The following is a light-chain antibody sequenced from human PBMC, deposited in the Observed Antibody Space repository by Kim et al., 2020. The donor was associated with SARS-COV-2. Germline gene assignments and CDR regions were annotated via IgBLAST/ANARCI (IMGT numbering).Light chain of an antibody. CDR1: KLGDKY. V-gene: IGLV3-1*01. J-gene: IGLJ3*02. CDR2: QDS. Sequence: SYELTQPPSVSVSPGQTASITCSGDKLGDKYACWYQQKPGQSPVLVLYQDSKRPSGIPERFSGSNSGNTATLTISGTQAIDEADYYCQAWDSSTVVFGGGIQLTVL. CDR3: QAWDSSTVV.